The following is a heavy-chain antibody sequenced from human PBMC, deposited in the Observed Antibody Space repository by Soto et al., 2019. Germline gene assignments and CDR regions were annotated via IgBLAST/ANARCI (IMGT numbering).Heavy chain of an antibody. CDR3: ARWHDCWSGYTDWYFDL. J-gene: IGHJ2*01. CDR2: INPSGGST. Sequence: PSVKVSCKASGYTFTSYYMHWVRQAPEQGLEGMGIINPSGGSTSYAQKFQGRVTMTRDTSTSTAYMELSSLRSEDTAVYYCARWHDCWSGYTDWYFDLLGRGTLVNVSS. D-gene: IGHD3-3*01. CDR1: GYTFTSYY. V-gene: IGHV1-46*03.